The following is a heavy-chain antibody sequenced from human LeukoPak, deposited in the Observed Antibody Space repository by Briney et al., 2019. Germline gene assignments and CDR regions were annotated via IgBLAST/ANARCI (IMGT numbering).Heavy chain of an antibody. CDR1: GYTLTELS. J-gene: IGHJ5*02. Sequence: ASVKVSCKVSGYTLTELSMHWVRQAPGKGLEWMGGFDPEDGETIYAQKFQGRVTMTEDTSTDTAYMELSSPRSEDTAVYYCATSYQYYDIFSVRAWGQGTLVTVSS. V-gene: IGHV1-24*01. D-gene: IGHD3-9*01. CDR3: ATSYQYYDIFSVRA. CDR2: FDPEDGET.